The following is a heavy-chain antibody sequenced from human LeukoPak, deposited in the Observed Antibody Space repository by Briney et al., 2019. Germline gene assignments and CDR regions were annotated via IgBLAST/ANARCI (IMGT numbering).Heavy chain of an antibody. CDR1: GYTFTSYG. V-gene: IGHV1-18*01. D-gene: IGHD4-17*01. CDR3: ARGVYGDYGPGTNWFDP. CDR2: ISAYNGNT. Sequence: ASVKVSCKASGYTFTSYGISWVRQAPGQELEWMGWISAYNGNTNYAQKLQGRVTMTTDTSTSTAYMELRSLRSDDTAVYYCARGVYGDYGPGTNWFDPWGQGTLVTVSS. J-gene: IGHJ5*02.